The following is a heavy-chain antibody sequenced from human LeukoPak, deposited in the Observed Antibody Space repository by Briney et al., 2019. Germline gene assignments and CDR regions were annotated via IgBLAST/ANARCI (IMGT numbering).Heavy chain of an antibody. J-gene: IGHJ5*02. Sequence: KPSETLSLTCAVYGGSFSGYYWSWIRQPPGKGLEWIGEINHSGSTNYNPSLKSRVTISVDTSKNQFSLKLSSVTAADTAVYYCARCGVAVAGGNWFDPWGQGTLVTVSS. CDR2: INHSGST. D-gene: IGHD6-19*01. CDR1: GGSFSGYY. V-gene: IGHV4-34*01. CDR3: ARCGVAVAGGNWFDP.